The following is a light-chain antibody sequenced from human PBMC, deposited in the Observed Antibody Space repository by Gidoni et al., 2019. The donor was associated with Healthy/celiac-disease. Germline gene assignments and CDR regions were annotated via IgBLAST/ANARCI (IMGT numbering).Light chain of an antibody. CDR2: QDS. CDR3: QAWDSSTGVV. J-gene: IGLJ2*01. CDR1: KLGDKY. Sequence: SYERSKRPAVSVSPGQTASITCSGEKLGDKYACWYQQKPGQSPVLVIYQDSKRPSGIPERFSGSNSGNTATLTIRGTQAMDEADYYCQAWDSSTGVVFGGGTKLTVL. V-gene: IGLV3-1*01.